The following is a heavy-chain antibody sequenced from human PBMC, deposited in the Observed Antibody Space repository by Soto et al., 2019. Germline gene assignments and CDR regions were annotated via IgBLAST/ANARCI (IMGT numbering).Heavy chain of an antibody. CDR1: GFTFSSYA. V-gene: IGHV3-23*01. Sequence: EVQLLESGGGLVQPGGSLRLSCAASGFTFSSYAMSWVRQAPGKGLEWVSAISGSGGSTYYEDSVKGRFTISRDNSTNTRYRQMNSLRDEDTAVYYCARVAPKALLDYWGQGTLVTVSS. D-gene: IGHD5-12*01. J-gene: IGHJ4*02. CDR3: ARVAPKALLDY. CDR2: ISGSGGST.